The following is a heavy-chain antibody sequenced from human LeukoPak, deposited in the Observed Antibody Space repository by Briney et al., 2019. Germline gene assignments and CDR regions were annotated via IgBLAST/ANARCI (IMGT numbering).Heavy chain of an antibody. Sequence: GGSLRLSCAASGFTISGNYMSWVRQAPGKGLEWLSVIHRGGNTYYADSVKGRFTISRDSSKNTVFLQMDSLRAEDTAVYYCARDPGYGLGVDYGDYWGQGTLVTVSS. CDR3: ARDPGYGLGVDYGDY. CDR1: GFTISGNY. V-gene: IGHV3-66*01. CDR2: IHRGGNT. J-gene: IGHJ4*02. D-gene: IGHD3-10*01.